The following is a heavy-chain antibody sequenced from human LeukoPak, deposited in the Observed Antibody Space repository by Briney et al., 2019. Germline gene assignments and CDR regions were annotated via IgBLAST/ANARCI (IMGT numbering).Heavy chain of an antibody. J-gene: IGHJ4*02. CDR2: IYYSGST. CDR3: ARGGLDSSGYYYLFDY. Sequence: NPSETLSLTCTVSGGSISSYYWSWIRQPPGKGLEWIGYIYYSGSTNYNPSLKSRVTISVDTSKNLFSLKLSSVTAADTAVYYCARGGLDSSGYYYLFDYWGQGTLVTVSS. V-gene: IGHV4-59*12. D-gene: IGHD3-22*01. CDR1: GGSISSYY.